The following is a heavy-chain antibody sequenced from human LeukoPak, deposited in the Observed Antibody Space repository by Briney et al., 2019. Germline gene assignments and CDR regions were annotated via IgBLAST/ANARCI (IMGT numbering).Heavy chain of an antibody. CDR3: AKDPDLLGRGAFDI. CDR2: ISYDGSNK. J-gene: IGHJ3*02. Sequence: PGGSLRLSCAASGFTFSSYAMHWVRQAPGKGLEWVAVISYDGSNKYYADSVKGRFTISRDNSKNTLYLQMNSLRAGDTAVYYCAKDPDLLGRGAFDIWGQGTMVTVSS. V-gene: IGHV3-30-3*01. CDR1: GFTFSSYA. D-gene: IGHD1-14*01.